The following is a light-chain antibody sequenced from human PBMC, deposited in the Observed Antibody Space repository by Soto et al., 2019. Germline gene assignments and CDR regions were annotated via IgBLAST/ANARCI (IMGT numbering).Light chain of an antibody. CDR2: EVN. CDR1: SSDVGGYDH. V-gene: IGLV2-14*01. CDR3: SSYAGSDNFVL. Sequence: QSALTQPASVSGSPGQSITISCTGTSSDVGGYDHVAWYQQHPGKAPKLMIYEVNNRPSGISNRFSGSKSGNTASLTVSGLQAEDEADYYCSSYAGSDNFVLFGGGTKLTVL. J-gene: IGLJ2*01.